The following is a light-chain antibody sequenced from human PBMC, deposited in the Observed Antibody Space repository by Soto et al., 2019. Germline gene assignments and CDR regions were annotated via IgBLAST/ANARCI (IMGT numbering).Light chain of an antibody. CDR3: SLYAGTHVV. J-gene: IGLJ2*01. CDR2: EVS. CDR1: SSDVGGYNY. V-gene: IGLV2-8*01. Sequence: QSVLTQPPSASGSPGQSVTISYTGTSSDVGGYNYFSWYRQHPGKAPKLMIYEVSKRPSGVPDRFSGSKSGNTASLTVSVLLAEDEADYYCSLYAGTHVVFGGGTKVTVL.